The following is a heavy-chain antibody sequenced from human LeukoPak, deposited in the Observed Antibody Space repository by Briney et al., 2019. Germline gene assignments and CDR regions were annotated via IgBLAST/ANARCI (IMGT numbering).Heavy chain of an antibody. CDR3: ARNPVRGVIIGGY. Sequence: ASVKVSCKASGYTFTGYYMHWVRQAPGRGPEWMGWINPNSGGTNYAQKFQGRVTMTRDTSISTAYMELSRLRSDDTAVYYCARNPVRGVIIGGYWGQGTLVTVSS. J-gene: IGHJ4*02. V-gene: IGHV1-2*02. D-gene: IGHD3-10*01. CDR2: INPNSGGT. CDR1: GYTFTGYY.